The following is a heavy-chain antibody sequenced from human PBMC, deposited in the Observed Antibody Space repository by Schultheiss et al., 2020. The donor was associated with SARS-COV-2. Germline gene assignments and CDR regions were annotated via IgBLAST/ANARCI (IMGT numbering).Heavy chain of an antibody. CDR1: GGTFSSYA. Sequence: ASVKVSCKASGGTFSSYAISWVRQAPGQGLEWMGVINPSGGSTTNAQRFQGRVTMTGDTSTSTVYMELSSLRSEDTAVYYCARVGPDRDFDYWGQGTLVTVSS. J-gene: IGHJ4*02. CDR3: ARVGPDRDFDY. CDR2: INPSGGST. V-gene: IGHV1-46*01.